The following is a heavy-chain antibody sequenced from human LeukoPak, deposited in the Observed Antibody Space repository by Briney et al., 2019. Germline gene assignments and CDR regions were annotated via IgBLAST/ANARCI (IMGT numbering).Heavy chain of an antibody. CDR3: ARDGGLYYYGSGTLDY. J-gene: IGHJ4*02. V-gene: IGHV1-18*01. CDR2: ISGYNGNT. CDR1: GYTFTSYG. D-gene: IGHD3-10*01. Sequence: ASVKVSCKASGYTFTSYGISWVRQAPGQGLEWMGWISGYNGNTNYAQKLQGRVTMTTDTSTSTAYMELRSLRSDDTAVYYCARDGGLYYYGSGTLDYWGQGTLVTVSS.